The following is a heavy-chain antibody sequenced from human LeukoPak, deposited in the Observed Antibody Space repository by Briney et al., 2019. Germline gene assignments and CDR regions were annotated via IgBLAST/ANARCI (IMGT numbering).Heavy chain of an antibody. CDR3: AKDPPFSFGNPGAFDI. D-gene: IGHD3-10*01. J-gene: IGHJ3*02. CDR2: ISGSGGST. V-gene: IGHV3-23*01. Sequence: GGSLRLSCAASGSTFSSYAMSWVRRAPGKGLEWVSAISGSGGSTYYADSVKGRFTISRDNSKNTLYLQMNSLRAEDTAVYYCAKDPPFSFGNPGAFDIWGQGTMVTVSS. CDR1: GSTFSSYA.